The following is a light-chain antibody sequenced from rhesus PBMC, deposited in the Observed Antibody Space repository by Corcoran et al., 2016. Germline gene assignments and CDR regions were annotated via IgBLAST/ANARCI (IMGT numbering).Light chain of an antibody. V-gene: IGKV1-22*01. CDR3: QQYNSRPYN. CDR1: QSISSW. J-gene: IGKJ2*01. Sequence: DIQMTQSPSSLSASLGDTVTITCRASQSISSWLAWYQQKPGKAPNLLIFAASTFQSGVPSRFSGSGSGTNFTLTISSLQSEDSAAYFCQQYNSRPYNFGQGTKVEIK. CDR2: AAS.